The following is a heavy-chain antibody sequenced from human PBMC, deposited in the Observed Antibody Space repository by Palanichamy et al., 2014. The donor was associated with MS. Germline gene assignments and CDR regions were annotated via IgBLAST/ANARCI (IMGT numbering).Heavy chain of an antibody. J-gene: IGHJ4*02. D-gene: IGHD1-26*01. Sequence: EVQLVESGGGLVQPGGSLRLSCAASGFTFITYWMTWVRQAPGKGLEWVASIKQDGSEKYYVDSVKGRFTISRGNAKTSLYLQMNSLRAEDTALYFCARGRTTSSGSHNFWGQGTLVTVSS. CDR2: IKQDGSEK. CDR1: GFTFITYW. CDR3: ARGRTTSSGSHNF. V-gene: IGHV3-7*03.